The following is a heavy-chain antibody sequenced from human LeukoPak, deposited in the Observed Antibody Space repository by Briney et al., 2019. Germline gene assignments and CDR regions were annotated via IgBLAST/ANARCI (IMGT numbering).Heavy chain of an antibody. V-gene: IGHV1-18*01. CDR2: ISAYNGNT. Sequence: GESLKISCKASGYTFTSYGISWVRQAPGQGLEWMGWISAYNGNTNYAQKLQGRVTMTTDTSTSTAYMELRSLRSDDTAVYYCARDSGGSEAWELTYRADYWGQGTLVTVSS. J-gene: IGHJ4*02. D-gene: IGHD1-26*01. CDR1: GYTFTSYG. CDR3: ARDSGGSEAWELTYRADY.